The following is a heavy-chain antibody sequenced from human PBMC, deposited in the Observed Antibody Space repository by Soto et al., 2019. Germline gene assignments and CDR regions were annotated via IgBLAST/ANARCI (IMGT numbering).Heavy chain of an antibody. V-gene: IGHV4-30-4*01. Sequence: SETLSITCTVSVGSISSGDYSWSWIRQPPGKGLEWIGYIYYSGSTYYNPSLKSRVTISVDTSKKQFSLKLSSVTAADTAVYYCARETIFGAPSWGQGTMVTVSS. CDR3: ARETIFGAPS. J-gene: IGHJ5*02. D-gene: IGHD3-3*01. CDR2: IYYSGST. CDR1: VGSISSGDYS.